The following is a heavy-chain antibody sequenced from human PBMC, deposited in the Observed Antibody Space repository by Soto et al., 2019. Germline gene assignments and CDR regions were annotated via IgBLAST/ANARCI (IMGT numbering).Heavy chain of an antibody. Sequence: QVQLVESGGGVVQPGRSLRLSCAASGFTFSRYGMHWVRQAPGKGLEWVAVISYDGSNKYYADSVKGRFTISRDNSKNTLYLQMNSLRAEDTAVYYSAKVGWTGGYWGQGTLVTVSS. J-gene: IGHJ4*02. D-gene: IGHD2-15*01. CDR2: ISYDGSNK. CDR1: GFTFSRYG. V-gene: IGHV3-30*18. CDR3: AKVGWTGGY.